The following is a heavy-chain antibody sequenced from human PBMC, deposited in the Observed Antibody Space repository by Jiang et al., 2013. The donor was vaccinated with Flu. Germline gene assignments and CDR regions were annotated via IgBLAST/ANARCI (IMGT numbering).Heavy chain of an antibody. CDR2: IYYSGST. V-gene: IGHV4-59*01. CDR3: ARVPVLLWFGELLGGNWFDP. J-gene: IGHJ5*02. D-gene: IGHD3-10*01. CDR1: GGSISSYY. Sequence: LLKPSETLSLTCTVSGGSISSYYWSWIRQPPGKGLEWIGYIYYSGSTNYNPSLKSRVTISVDTSKNQFSLKLSSVTAADTAVYYCARVPVLLWFGELLGGNWFDPWGQGTLVTVSS.